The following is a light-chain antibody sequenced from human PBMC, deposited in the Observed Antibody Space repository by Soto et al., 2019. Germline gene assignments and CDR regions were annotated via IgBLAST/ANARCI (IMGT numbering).Light chain of an antibody. V-gene: IGKV3-15*01. Sequence: EIMMTQSPATLSVSPGERATLSCRASQSVSNNLAWYQQKPGQAPRLLIYYASTRATGIPARFSGSGSGTEFTLTISSLHSEDFALYYCQQYNDWPPITFGQGTRLEIK. CDR1: QSVSNN. CDR3: QQYNDWPPIT. J-gene: IGKJ5*01. CDR2: YAS.